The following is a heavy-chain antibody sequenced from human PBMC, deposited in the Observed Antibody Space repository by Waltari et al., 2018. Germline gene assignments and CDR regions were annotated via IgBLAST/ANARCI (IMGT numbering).Heavy chain of an antibody. CDR1: GGSFSGYY. CDR3: ARGKITMVRGVIITRRYFDL. Sequence: QVQLQQWGAGLLKPSETLSLTCAVYGGSFSGYYWSWIRQPPGKGLEWIGEINHSGSTNYNPSLKSRVTISVDTSKNQFSLKLSSVTAADTAVYYCARGKITMVRGVIITRRYFDLWGRGTLVTVSS. V-gene: IGHV4-34*01. CDR2: INHSGST. D-gene: IGHD3-10*01. J-gene: IGHJ2*01.